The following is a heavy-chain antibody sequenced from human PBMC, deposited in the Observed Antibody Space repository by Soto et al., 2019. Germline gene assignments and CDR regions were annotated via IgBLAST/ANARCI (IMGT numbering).Heavy chain of an antibody. CDR2: INHSGST. V-gene: IGHV4-34*01. Sequence: SETMSLTCAVYGGSISGYYWSWISKNTGKGLEWIGKINHSGSTNYNPSLKSRVTISVDTSKNQFSLKLSSVTAADTAVYYCARGRDDYICGSYRHDPIYYYYYYMDVWGKGTTVTVSS. CDR3: ARGRDDYICGSYRHDPIYYYYYYMDV. D-gene: IGHD3-16*02. J-gene: IGHJ6*03. CDR1: GGSISGYY.